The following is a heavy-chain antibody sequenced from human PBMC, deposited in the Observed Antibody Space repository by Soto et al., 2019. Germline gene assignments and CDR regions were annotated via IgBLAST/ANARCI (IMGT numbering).Heavy chain of an antibody. CDR1: GFTFSSYN. Sequence: SGGAPRHSCGAPGFTFSSYNQSWGRQAPGKGLERVSSISSSSSYIYYADSVKGRFTISRDNAKNSLYLQMNSLRAEDTAVYYCARAEVDTAILSQPYMAVWGKGTTVTVSS. J-gene: IGHJ6*03. CDR2: ISSSSSYI. V-gene: IGHV3-21*01. CDR3: ARAEVDTAILSQPYMAV. D-gene: IGHD5-18*01.